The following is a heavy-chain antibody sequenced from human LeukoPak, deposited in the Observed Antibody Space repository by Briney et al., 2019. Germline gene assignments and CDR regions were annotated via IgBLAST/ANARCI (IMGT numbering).Heavy chain of an antibody. J-gene: IGHJ4*02. CDR1: GFTFDDYA. V-gene: IGHV3-9*01. CDR3: ARDLGFDDSSGYCHPAY. CDR2: ISWNSGSI. D-gene: IGHD3-22*01. Sequence: PGGSLRLSCAASGFTFDDYAMHWVRQAPGKGLEWVSGISWNSGSIGYADSAKGRFTISRDNAKNSLYLQMNSLRAEDTALYYCARDLGFDDSSGYCHPAYWGQGTLVTVSS.